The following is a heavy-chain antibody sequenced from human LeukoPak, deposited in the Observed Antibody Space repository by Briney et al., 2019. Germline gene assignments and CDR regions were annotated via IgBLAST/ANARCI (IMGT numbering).Heavy chain of an antibody. CDR2: MSSSSSYI. Sequence: GGSLRLSCAASGFTFSTYSMNWVRQAPGKGLEWVSSMSSSSSYIYYADSVKGRFTISRDNAKNSLYLQMNSLRAEDTAVYYCARDRSGGIPSSFDYWGQGTLVTVSS. V-gene: IGHV3-21*01. CDR1: GFTFSTYS. D-gene: IGHD1-26*01. J-gene: IGHJ4*02. CDR3: ARDRSGGIPSSFDY.